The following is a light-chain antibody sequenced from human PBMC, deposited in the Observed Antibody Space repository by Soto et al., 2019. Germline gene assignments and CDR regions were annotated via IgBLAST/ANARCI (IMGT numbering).Light chain of an antibody. J-gene: IGKJ1*01. V-gene: IGKV1-5*01. CDR2: DAS. Sequence: DIQMTQSPSTLSASVGDRVTITCRASQSISSWLAWYQQKPGKAPKLLIYDASSLESGVPSRFSGNGSGTEFTLTISSLQPDDFATYYCQQYNSHAGTFGQGTKVEIK. CDR1: QSISSW. CDR3: QQYNSHAGT.